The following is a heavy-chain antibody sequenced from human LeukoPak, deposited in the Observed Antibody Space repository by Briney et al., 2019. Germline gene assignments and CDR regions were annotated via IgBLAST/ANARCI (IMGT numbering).Heavy chain of an antibody. V-gene: IGHV3-30*03. J-gene: IGHJ3*02. CDR3: AILATAADRRDAFDI. Sequence: GGSLRLSCAASGFTFSSHGIHWVRQAPGKGLEWVAVISYDGSDKYYADSVKGRFTISRDNSKNTLYLQMNSLRAEDTAVYYCAILATAADRRDAFDIWGQGTMVTVSS. CDR1: GFTFSSHG. D-gene: IGHD6-13*01. CDR2: ISYDGSDK.